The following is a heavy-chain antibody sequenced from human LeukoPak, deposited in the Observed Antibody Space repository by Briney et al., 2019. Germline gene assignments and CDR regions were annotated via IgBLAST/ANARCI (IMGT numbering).Heavy chain of an antibody. CDR2: INPSGGST. V-gene: IGHV1-46*01. Sequence: ASVKVSCKASGYTFTIYYIHWVRQAPGQGLEWMGLINPSGGSTNYAQKFQGRVTMTRDTSTSTVYMELSSLRSEDTAVYYCARGPRTTLIRGGQRYYYMDVWGKGTTVTISS. J-gene: IGHJ6*03. CDR1: GYTFTIYY. CDR3: ARGPRTTLIRGGQRYYYMDV. D-gene: IGHD3-10*01.